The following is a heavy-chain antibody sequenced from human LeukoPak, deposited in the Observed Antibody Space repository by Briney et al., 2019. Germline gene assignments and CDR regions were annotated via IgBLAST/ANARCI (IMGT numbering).Heavy chain of an antibody. V-gene: IGHV4-59*01. Sequence: PSETLSLTCSVSGGSISSYYWSWIRQPPGKGLEYIGYIYYSGSTNYNPSLKSRVTMSVDTSRDQFFLRLSSVTAADTAIYYCASRPAGTTWYGVFDYWSQGTLVTVSS. D-gene: IGHD6-13*01. CDR3: ASRPAGTTWYGVFDY. CDR1: GGSISSYY. J-gene: IGHJ4*02. CDR2: IYYSGST.